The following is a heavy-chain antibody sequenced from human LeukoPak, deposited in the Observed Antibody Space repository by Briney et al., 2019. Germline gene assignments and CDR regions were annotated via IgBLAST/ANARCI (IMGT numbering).Heavy chain of an antibody. Sequence: SGPTLVNPPQTLTLTCTFSGFSLSTRGMRVSWIRQPPGKALEWLARIDWDDDKFYSTSLKTRLTISKDTSKNQVVLTMTNMDPVDTATYYCARTPYCGGDCYVDYWGQGTLVTVSS. CDR3: ARTPYCGGDCYVDY. CDR1: GFSLSTRGMR. V-gene: IGHV2-70*04. CDR2: IDWDDDK. J-gene: IGHJ4*02. D-gene: IGHD2-21*02.